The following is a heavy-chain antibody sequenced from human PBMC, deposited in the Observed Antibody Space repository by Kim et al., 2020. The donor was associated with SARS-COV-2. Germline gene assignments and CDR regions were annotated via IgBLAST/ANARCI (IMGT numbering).Heavy chain of an antibody. V-gene: IGHV3-9*01. J-gene: IGHJ3*02. D-gene: IGHD1-26*01. Sequence: GGSLRLSCAASGFTFDDYAMHWVRQAPGKGLEWVSGISWNSGSIGYADSVKGRFTISRDNAKNSLYLQMNSLRAEDTALYYCAKGGAKWELSIWGQGTMVTVSS. CDR2: ISWNSGSI. CDR1: GFTFDDYA. CDR3: AKGGAKWELSI.